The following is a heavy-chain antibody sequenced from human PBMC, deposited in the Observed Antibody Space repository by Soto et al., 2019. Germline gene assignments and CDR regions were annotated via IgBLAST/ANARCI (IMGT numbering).Heavy chain of an antibody. CDR3: ARHELKGSGGMDFQH. CDR1: GGAISSSSYY. V-gene: IGHV4-39*01. CDR2: IYYSGST. D-gene: IGHD3-10*01. Sequence: SGTLSLSCTVSGGAISSSSYYWGWIRPPPGKGLEWIGSIYYSGSTTYNPSLKSRGTISVDTSKHQFSLKLSSVTAADTAVYSCARHELKGSGGMDFQHWGQGTLVTVSS. J-gene: IGHJ1*01.